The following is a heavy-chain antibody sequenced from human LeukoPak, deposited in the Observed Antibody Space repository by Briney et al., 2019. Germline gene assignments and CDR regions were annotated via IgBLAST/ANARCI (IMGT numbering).Heavy chain of an antibody. CDR2: ITSGGTSI. V-gene: IGHV3-11*04. J-gene: IGHJ4*02. CDR1: GFTFSAYY. D-gene: IGHD2-21*01. Sequence: PGGSLRLSCAASGFTFSAYYMTWIRQAPGKGLEWVSFITSGGTSIYYADSVKGRFTISRDNAKKLLFLQMNSLRAEDTAVYYCARDPLRGDGYTFDSWGQGTLVTVSS. CDR3: ARDPLRGDGYTFDS.